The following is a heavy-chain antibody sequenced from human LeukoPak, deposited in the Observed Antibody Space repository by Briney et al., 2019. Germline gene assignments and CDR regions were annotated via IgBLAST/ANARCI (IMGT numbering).Heavy chain of an antibody. CDR2: INNDGTTI. J-gene: IGHJ4*02. CDR3: TTVTYYNSRAPGDH. CDR1: GFTLSSYW. D-gene: IGHD2/OR15-2a*01. Sequence: GGSLRLSCAASGFTLSSYWMYWVCQAPGKGLVWVSRINNDGTTINYADSVKGRFTISRDNAKNTLYLQMNSLRVEDTAVYYCTTVTYYNSRAPGDHWGQGTLVTVSS. V-gene: IGHV3-74*01.